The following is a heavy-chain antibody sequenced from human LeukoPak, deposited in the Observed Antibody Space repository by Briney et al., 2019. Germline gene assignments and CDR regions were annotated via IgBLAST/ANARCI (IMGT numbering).Heavy chain of an antibody. CDR3: ASIVVVPAAAPRPNYYYYYGMDV. CDR2: IYYSGST. CDR1: GGSISSSSYY. J-gene: IGHJ6*02. Sequence: SETLSLTCTVSGGSISSSSYYWGWIRQPPGKGLEWIGSIYYSGSTYYNPSLKSRVTISVDTSKNQFSLKLSSVTAADTAVYYCASIVVVPAAAPRPNYYYYYGMDVWGQGTTVTVSS. D-gene: IGHD2-2*01. V-gene: IGHV4-39*01.